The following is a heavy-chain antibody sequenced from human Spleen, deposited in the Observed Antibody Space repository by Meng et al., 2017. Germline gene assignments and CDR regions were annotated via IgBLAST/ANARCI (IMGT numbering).Heavy chain of an antibody. D-gene: IGHD3-9*01. CDR3: ARASRVHDILTGYYRSYYYGMDV. J-gene: IGHJ6*02. CDR2: IKQDGSEK. CDR1: GFTFSSYW. V-gene: IGHV3-7*01. Sequence: LSLTCAASGFTFSSYWMSWVRQAPGKGLEWVANIKQDGSEKYYVDSVKGRFAISRDNAKNSLYLQMNSLRAEDTAVYYCARASRVHDILTGYYRSYYYGMDVWGQGTTVTVSS.